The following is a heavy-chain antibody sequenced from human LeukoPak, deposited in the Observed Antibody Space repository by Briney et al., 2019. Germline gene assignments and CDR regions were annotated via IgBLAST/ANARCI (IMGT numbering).Heavy chain of an antibody. J-gene: IGHJ6*03. CDR3: ARTCGSSTSCYAYMDV. D-gene: IGHD2-2*01. V-gene: IGHV1-46*01. Sequence: ASVTVSCKASGYTFTSYYMHWVRQAPGQGLEWMGIINPSGGSTSYAQKFQGRVTMTRDTSTSTVYMELSSLRSEDTAVYYCARTCGSSTSCYAYMDVWGKGTTVTISS. CDR2: INPSGGST. CDR1: GYTFTSYY.